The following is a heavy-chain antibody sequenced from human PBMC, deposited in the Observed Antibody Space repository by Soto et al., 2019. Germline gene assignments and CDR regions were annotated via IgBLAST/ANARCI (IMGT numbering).Heavy chain of an antibody. CDR1: RYTFTISY. CDR3: ARDGGNYDFDS. Sequence: QVQLVQSGAEVKEPGASVRLSCKTSRYTFTISYIHWVRQALGQGLEWMGRIIPSRGSTIHAQKFQGRVTMTRDTSTSTVYMQLSSLSSEDTALYYCARDGGNYDFDSWGQGSLVTVSS. J-gene: IGHJ4*02. V-gene: IGHV1-46*01. CDR2: IIPSRGST. D-gene: IGHD3-16*01.